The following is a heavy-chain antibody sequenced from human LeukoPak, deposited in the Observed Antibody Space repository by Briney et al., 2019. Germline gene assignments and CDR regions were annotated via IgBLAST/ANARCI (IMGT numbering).Heavy chain of an antibody. Sequence: ASVKVSCKASGYTFTNYGISWVRQAPGQGLEWMGWIGGYNANTDYAQKFQGRVTMTTDTSTSTAYMELRSLRSDDTAVYYCAREGYSSSWYGSTRGGFDPWGQGTLVTVSS. CDR3: AREGYSSSWYGSTRGGFDP. CDR1: GYTFTNYG. J-gene: IGHJ5*02. V-gene: IGHV1-18*01. D-gene: IGHD6-13*01. CDR2: IGGYNANT.